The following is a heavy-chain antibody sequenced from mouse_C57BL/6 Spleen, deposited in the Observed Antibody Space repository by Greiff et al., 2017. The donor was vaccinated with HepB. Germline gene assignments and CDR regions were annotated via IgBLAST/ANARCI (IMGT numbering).Heavy chain of an antibody. CDR2: IYPGDGDT. Sequence: VQLQQSGAELVKPGASVKISCKASGYAFSSYWMNWVKQRPGKGLEWIGQIYPGDGDTNYNGKFKGKATLTADKSSSTAYMPLSSLTSEDSAVYFCARRVDYTPFDYWGQGTTLTVSS. D-gene: IGHD2-4*01. CDR3: ARRVDYTPFDY. CDR1: GYAFSSYW. J-gene: IGHJ2*01. V-gene: IGHV1-80*01.